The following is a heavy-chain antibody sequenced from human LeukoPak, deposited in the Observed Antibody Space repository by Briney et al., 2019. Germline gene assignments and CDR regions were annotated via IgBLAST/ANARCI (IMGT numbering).Heavy chain of an antibody. CDR1: GYTFTSYG. CDR3: ARDAPAAISRGGVYNWFDP. D-gene: IGHD2-2*02. V-gene: IGHV1-18*01. CDR2: ISAYNGNT. J-gene: IGHJ5*02. Sequence: ASVKVSCKASGYTFTSYGISWVRQAPGQGLEWMGWISAYNGNTNYAQKLQGRVTMTTDTSTSTAYMELRSLRSDDTAVYYCARDAPAAISRGGVYNWFDPWGQGTLVTVSS.